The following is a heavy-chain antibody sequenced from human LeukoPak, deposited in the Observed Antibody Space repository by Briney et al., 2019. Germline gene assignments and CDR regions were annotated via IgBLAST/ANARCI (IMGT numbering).Heavy chain of an antibody. CDR3: ATWNTGVYYYGMDV. CDR2: IIPILGIA. CDR1: GDTFSSYA. D-gene: IGHD1-1*01. Sequence: ASVKVPCKASGDTFSSYAISWVRQAPGQGLERMGRIIPILGIANYAQKFQGRVTITADKSTSTAYMELSSLRSEDTAVYYCATWNTGVYYYGMDVWGQGTTVTVSS. J-gene: IGHJ6*02. V-gene: IGHV1-69*04.